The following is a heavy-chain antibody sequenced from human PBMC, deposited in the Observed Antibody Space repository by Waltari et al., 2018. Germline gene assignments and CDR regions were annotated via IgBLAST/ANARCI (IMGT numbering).Heavy chain of an antibody. CDR3: ARQTVGARIDP. Sequence: QVQLQESGPGVAKAPETLSLTCTLPGGSNDTSYWMWIRQPPGKGLEWIGHIHDRGSTNYSPSLKSQVTISVDTSKNQVSLRLRSVTAADTAVYYCARQTVGARIDPWGQGTLVTVSS. V-gene: IGHV4-59*01. D-gene: IGHD1-26*01. CDR2: IHDRGST. CDR1: GGSNDTSY. J-gene: IGHJ5*02.